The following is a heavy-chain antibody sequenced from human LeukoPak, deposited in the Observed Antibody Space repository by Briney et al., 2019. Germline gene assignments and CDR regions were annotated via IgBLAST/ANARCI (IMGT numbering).Heavy chain of an antibody. CDR2: IYHSGST. CDR1: GGSISSSNW. V-gene: IGHV4-4*02. J-gene: IGHJ3*02. CDR3: ARVEICSGGSCYSPKPAFDI. Sequence: SETLSLTCAVSGGSISSSNWWSWVRQPPGKGLEWIGEIYHSGSTNYNPSLKSRVTISVDKSKNQFSLKLSSVTTADTAVYYCARVEICSGGSCYSPKPAFDIWGQGTMVTVSS. D-gene: IGHD2-15*01.